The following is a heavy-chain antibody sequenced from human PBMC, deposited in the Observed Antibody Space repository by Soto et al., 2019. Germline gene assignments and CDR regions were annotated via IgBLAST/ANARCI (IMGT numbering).Heavy chain of an antibody. CDR1: GGSIGSGVYS. CDR3: ARVPDY. J-gene: IGHJ4*02. CDR2: MYHSGST. Sequence: QLQLQESGSGLVKPSQTLSLTCAVSGGSIGSGVYSWSGFRQPPGKGLEWIGYMYHSGSTYYNPSLKSRVTISIDRSKNQFSLKLSSVTAADTAVYYCARVPDYWGQGILVTVSS. V-gene: IGHV4-30-2*01. D-gene: IGHD2-2*01.